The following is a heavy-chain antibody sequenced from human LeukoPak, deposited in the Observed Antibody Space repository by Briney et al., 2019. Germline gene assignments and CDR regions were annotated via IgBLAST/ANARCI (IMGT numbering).Heavy chain of an antibody. D-gene: IGHD7-27*01. CDR2: INPNSGGT. Sequence: ASVKVSCKASGYTFTGTYIHWLRQTPRQGFEWMGWINPNSGGTNFAQKFQGRVTMTRDTSISTAYMELSRLESDDTAVYFCARGPATGDFDYWGQGTLVTVSS. J-gene: IGHJ4*02. V-gene: IGHV1-2*02. CDR1: GYTFTGTY. CDR3: ARGPATGDFDY.